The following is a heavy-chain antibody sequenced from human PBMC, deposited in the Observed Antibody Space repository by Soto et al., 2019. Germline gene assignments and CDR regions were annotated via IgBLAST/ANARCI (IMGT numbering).Heavy chain of an antibody. CDR2: ISGSGSNA. V-gene: IGHV3-23*01. J-gene: IGHJ6*03. CDR3: AKDFTDYFYYMDF. CDR1: GFTFSNYV. Sequence: EVQLLESGGGLVQPGGSLRLSCAASGFTFSNYVMAWVRQAPGKGLEWVSTISGSGSNAYYADSVKGRFLISRDRSKNTLYLQMNSLRAEDTAVYYCAKDFTDYFYYMDFWGKGTTVTVSS. D-gene: IGHD4-4*01.